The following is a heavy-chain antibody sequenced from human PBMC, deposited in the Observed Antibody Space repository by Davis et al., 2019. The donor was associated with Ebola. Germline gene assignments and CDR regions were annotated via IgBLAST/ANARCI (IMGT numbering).Heavy chain of an antibody. V-gene: IGHV3-23*01. Sequence: GESLKISCAASGFTFSSYWMSWVRQAPGKGLEWVSAISGSGGSTYYADSVKGRFTISRDNAKNSLYLQMNSLRAEDTAVYYCASQRGAYCSGGSCYSPFDYWGQGTLVTVSS. CDR3: ASQRGAYCSGGSCYSPFDY. J-gene: IGHJ4*02. CDR1: GFTFSSYW. CDR2: ISGSGGST. D-gene: IGHD2-15*01.